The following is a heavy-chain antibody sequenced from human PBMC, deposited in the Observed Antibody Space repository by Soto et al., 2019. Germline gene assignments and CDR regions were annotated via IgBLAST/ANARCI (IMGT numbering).Heavy chain of an antibody. Sequence: QVQLVQSGAEVKKPGSSVKVSCKASGGTFSSYAITWVRQAPGQGLEWMGGIIPIFGTANYAQKFQARVTITGYESTSKAYMELSSLRSEDTAVYYCARDRGPSSGYYPYWFDPWGQGTLVTVSS. CDR1: GGTFSSYA. CDR2: IIPIFGTA. J-gene: IGHJ5*02. CDR3: ARDRGPSSGYYPYWFDP. V-gene: IGHV1-69*12. D-gene: IGHD3-22*01.